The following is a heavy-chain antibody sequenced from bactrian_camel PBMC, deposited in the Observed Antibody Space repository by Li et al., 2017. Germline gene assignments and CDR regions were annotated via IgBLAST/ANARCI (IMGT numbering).Heavy chain of an antibody. CDR1: GMPFDGRD. J-gene: IGHJ4*01. V-gene: IGHV3-2*01. CDR2: LYSDGSLT. D-gene: IGHD1*01. Sequence: QLVESGGGSVQAGGSLRLSCTVSGMPFDGRDMAWFRQAPGKGLECVATLYSDGSLTYYAQSVKGRFTISGDSAKNTVYLQMNSVKSEDTALYLCSTGSRITEASVQGQGTQVTVS.